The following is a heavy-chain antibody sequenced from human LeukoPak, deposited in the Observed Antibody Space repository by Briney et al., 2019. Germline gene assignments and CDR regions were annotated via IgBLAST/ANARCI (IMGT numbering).Heavy chain of an antibody. V-gene: IGHV3-9*01. CDR3: AKAIINEIRGARFDM. CDR2: ISWNSGIV. J-gene: IGHJ3*02. CDR1: GFTFDDYA. Sequence: GGSLRLSCAASGFTFDDYAMHWLRQAPGKGLEWVSGISWNSGIVGYADSVRGRLTISRDNARKSLDLQMNSLRAEDTAFYYCAKAIINEIRGARFDMWGQGTMVTVSS. D-gene: IGHD3-10*01.